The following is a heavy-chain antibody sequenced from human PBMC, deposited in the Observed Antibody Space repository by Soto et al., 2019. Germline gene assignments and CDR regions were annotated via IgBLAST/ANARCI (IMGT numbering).Heavy chain of an antibody. CDR3: ASPDGATYNFRY. Sequence: DVQLLESGGSLVQPGGSLRLSCAASGFTFNAYSLSWVRQAPGKGLEWVSAISTTGGSTYYTDTVKGRFAISRDTSQNTLYLQMNSLRADDTAVYYCASPDGATYNFRYWGQGTLVTVSS. J-gene: IGHJ4*02. CDR1: GFTFNAYS. D-gene: IGHD1-1*01. V-gene: IGHV3-23*01. CDR2: ISTTGGST.